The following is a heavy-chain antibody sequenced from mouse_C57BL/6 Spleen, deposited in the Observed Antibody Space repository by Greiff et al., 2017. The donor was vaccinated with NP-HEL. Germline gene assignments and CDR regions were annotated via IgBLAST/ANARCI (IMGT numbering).Heavy chain of an antibody. Sequence: VQLQQSGAELVRPGASVKLSCTASGFNIKDYYMHWVKQRPEQGLEWIGRIDPEDGDTEYAPKFQGKATMTADTSSNTAYLQLSSLTSEDTAVYYCTTYYGSSYLYYAMDYWGQGTSVTVSS. V-gene: IGHV14-1*01. CDR1: GFNIKDYY. CDR3: TTYYGSSYLYYAMDY. CDR2: IDPEDGDT. J-gene: IGHJ4*01. D-gene: IGHD1-1*01.